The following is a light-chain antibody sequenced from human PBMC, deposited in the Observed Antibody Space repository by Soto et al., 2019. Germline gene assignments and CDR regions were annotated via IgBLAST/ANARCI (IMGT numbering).Light chain of an antibody. CDR2: GAS. Sequence: VLTQSPGTLSLSPGERASLSCRASQSVSSSYLAWYQQKPGQAPRLLIYGASSRATGIPDRFSGSGSGTDFTLTISRLEPEDFAVYYCQQYGSSSWTFGQGTKV. CDR1: QSVSSSY. V-gene: IGKV3-20*01. CDR3: QQYGSSSWT. J-gene: IGKJ1*01.